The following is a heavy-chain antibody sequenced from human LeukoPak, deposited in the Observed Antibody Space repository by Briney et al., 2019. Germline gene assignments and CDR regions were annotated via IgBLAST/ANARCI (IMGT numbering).Heavy chain of an antibody. V-gene: IGHV4-4*07. CDR3: ARGSSGYFIGRDYYCMDV. CDR2: IYTSGST. CDR1: GGSISSYY. J-gene: IGHJ6*03. D-gene: IGHD3-22*01. Sequence: SETLSLTCTVSGGSISSYYWSWIRQPAGKGLEWIGRIYTSGSTNYNPSLKSRVTMSVDTSKNQFSLKLSSVTAADTAVYYCARGSSGYFIGRDYYCMDVWGKGTTVTVSS.